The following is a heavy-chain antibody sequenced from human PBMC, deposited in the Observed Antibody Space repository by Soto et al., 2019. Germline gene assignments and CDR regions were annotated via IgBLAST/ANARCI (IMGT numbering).Heavy chain of an antibody. CDR1: GFTFSSYA. J-gene: IGHJ5*02. Sequence: EVQLLESGGGLVQPGGSLRLSCAASGFTFSSYAMSWVRQAPGKGLEWVSAISGSGGSTYYADSVKGRFTISGDNPGKTLYLQMNSQRAEDTAVDCYGAPQILFDPWGQGALVNVSS. V-gene: IGHV3-23*01. CDR2: ISGSGGST. CDR3: GAPQILFDP.